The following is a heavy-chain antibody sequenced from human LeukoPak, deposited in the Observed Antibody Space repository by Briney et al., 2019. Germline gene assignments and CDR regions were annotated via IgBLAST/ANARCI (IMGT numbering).Heavy chain of an antibody. Sequence: SQTLSLTCTVSGDSINSGSYHWNWIRQSPGKGLEWIGYIYHSGRTFYNSSLKNRLLISLDTSKNQFSLELSSVIASDTAVYYCARDRSNSVFDYWGLGTLVTVSS. CDR3: ARDRSNSVFDY. CDR2: IYHSGRT. J-gene: IGHJ4*02. V-gene: IGHV4-30-4*08. D-gene: IGHD4-11*01. CDR1: GDSINSGSYH.